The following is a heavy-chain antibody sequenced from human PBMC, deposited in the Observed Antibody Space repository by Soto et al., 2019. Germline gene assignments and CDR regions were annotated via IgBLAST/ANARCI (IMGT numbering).Heavy chain of an antibody. CDR2: INGRGNYK. Sequence: GGSLRLSCAASGFTFSSYSMNWVRQAPGKGLEWVSSINGRGNYKYYTDSVEGRFTISRDNAQNSLYLQMNSLRAEDTAVYYCAREDGVVGATSAFDYWGQGTLVTVSS. D-gene: IGHD1-26*01. CDR1: GFTFSSYS. J-gene: IGHJ4*02. V-gene: IGHV3-21*01. CDR3: AREDGVVGATSAFDY.